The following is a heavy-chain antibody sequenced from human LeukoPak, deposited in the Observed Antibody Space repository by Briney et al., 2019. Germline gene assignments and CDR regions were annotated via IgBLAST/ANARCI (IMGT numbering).Heavy chain of an antibody. J-gene: IGHJ4*02. CDR1: GFTFSSYA. CDR3: AKLEDYCSSTSCYQNFDY. CDR2: ISGSGGST. V-gene: IGHV3-23*01. Sequence: GGSLRLSCAASGFTFSSYAMSSVRQAPGKGLEWVSAISGSGGSTYYADCVKGRFPISRDNSKNTMYLQMNSLRAEDKAVYYCAKLEDYCSSTSCYQNFDYWGQGTLVTVSS. D-gene: IGHD2-2*01.